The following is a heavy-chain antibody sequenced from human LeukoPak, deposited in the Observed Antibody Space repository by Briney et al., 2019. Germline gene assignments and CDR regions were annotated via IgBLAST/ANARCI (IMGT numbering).Heavy chain of an antibody. V-gene: IGHV3-30*02. CDR2: IRYDGSNK. J-gene: IGHJ4*02. D-gene: IGHD1-26*01. CDR3: AKDFGWELAPLDH. CDR1: GFTFSRYG. Sequence: GGSLRLSXAASGFTFSRYGMHWVRQAPGKGLEWVSFIRYDGSNKYYVDSVKGRFTISRDNSKNTLYLQMNSLRAEDTAVYYCAKDFGWELAPLDHWGQGTLATV.